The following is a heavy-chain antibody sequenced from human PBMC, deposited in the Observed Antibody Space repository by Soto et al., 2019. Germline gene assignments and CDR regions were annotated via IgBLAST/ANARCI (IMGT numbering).Heavy chain of an antibody. D-gene: IGHD5-18*01. CDR3: ARDGNFAFRGYSFGFDF. Sequence: QVQLVQSGAEVKKPGASVRVSCKASGYRFTNFYIHWVRQAPGQGLEWMGRMNLDTGGTTYAQTFQGRVTMTRDTSINTAYMEVTNLESDDTAIYYCARDGNFAFRGYSFGFDFWGQGTLVTVSS. CDR1: GYRFTNFY. CDR2: MNLDTGGT. V-gene: IGHV1-2*06. J-gene: IGHJ4*02.